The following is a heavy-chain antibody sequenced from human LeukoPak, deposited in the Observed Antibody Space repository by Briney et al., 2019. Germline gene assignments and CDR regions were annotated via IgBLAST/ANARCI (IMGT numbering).Heavy chain of an antibody. D-gene: IGHD3-3*02. V-gene: IGHV4-59*13. Sequence: SETLSLTCTVSGVSISTDYWTWVRQSPGKGLEWIGYIHYSGSTSYNPSLKSRVTISVDTSKNQSSPKLTSVTSADTAVYYCARDAFATAYWGQGALGTVSS. J-gene: IGHJ4*02. CDR2: IHYSGST. CDR3: ARDAFATAY. CDR1: GVSISTDY.